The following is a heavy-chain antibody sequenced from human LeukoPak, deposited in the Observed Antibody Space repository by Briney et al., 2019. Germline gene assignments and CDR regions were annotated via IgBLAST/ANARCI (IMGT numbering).Heavy chain of an antibody. D-gene: IGHD2-21*02. J-gene: IGHJ4*02. CDR3: ARPRGGRQYCGGDCQFDY. CDR1: GYTFTGYY. V-gene: IGHV1-2*02. CDR2: INPNSGGT. Sequence: ASVKVSCKASGYTFTGYYMHWVRQAPGQGLEWMGWINPNSGGTNYAQKFQGRVTMTRDTSISTAYMELSRLRSDDTAVYYCARPRGGRQYCGGDCQFDYWGQGTLVTVSS.